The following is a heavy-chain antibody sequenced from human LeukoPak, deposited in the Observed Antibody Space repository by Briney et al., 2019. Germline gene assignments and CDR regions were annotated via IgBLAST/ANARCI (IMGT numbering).Heavy chain of an antibody. Sequence: PSETLSLTCTVSGGSISSSSYYWGWIRQPPGKGLEWIGSIYYSGSTYYNPSLKSRVTISVDTSKNQFSLKLSSVTAADTAAYYCARVPEVRYFDYWGQGTLVTVSS. CDR1: GGSISSSSYY. CDR2: IYYSGST. CDR3: ARVPEVRYFDY. V-gene: IGHV4-39*07. J-gene: IGHJ4*02. D-gene: IGHD2-2*01.